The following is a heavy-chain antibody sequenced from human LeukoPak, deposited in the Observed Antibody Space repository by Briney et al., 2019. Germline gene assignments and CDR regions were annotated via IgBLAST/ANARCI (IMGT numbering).Heavy chain of an antibody. Sequence: SETLSLTCTVSGYSISSGYYWGWIRQPAGKGLEWIGRIYTSGSTNYNPSLKSRVTISVDTSKNQFSLKLSSVTAADTAVYYCARGIKSRYQLPYNWFDPWGQGTLVTVSS. V-gene: IGHV4-61*02. CDR3: ARGIKSRYQLPYNWFDP. D-gene: IGHD2-2*01. J-gene: IGHJ5*02. CDR1: GYSISSGYY. CDR2: IYTSGST.